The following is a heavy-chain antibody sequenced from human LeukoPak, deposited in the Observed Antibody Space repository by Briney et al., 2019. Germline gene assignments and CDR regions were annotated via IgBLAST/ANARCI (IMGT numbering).Heavy chain of an antibody. D-gene: IGHD1-26*01. CDR1: GYTFTSYY. V-gene: IGHV1-46*01. Sequence: ASVKVSCKASGYTFTSYYMHWVRQAPGQGLEWMGIINPSGGSTSYAQKFQGRVTMTRDMSTSTVYMELSSPRSEDTAAYYGARAPLSPSLRHSGSYFDYWGQGTLVTVSS. CDR3: ARAPLSPSLRHSGSYFDY. J-gene: IGHJ4*02. CDR2: INPSGGST.